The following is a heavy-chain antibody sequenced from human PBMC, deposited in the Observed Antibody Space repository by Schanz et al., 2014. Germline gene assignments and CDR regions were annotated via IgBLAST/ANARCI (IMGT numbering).Heavy chain of an antibody. V-gene: IGHV3-11*06. D-gene: IGHD5-18*01. CDR1: GFTFSTYY. J-gene: IGHJ4*02. CDR3: ARDGYRNGRPFDH. CDR2: ISHNSHYT. Sequence: VQLVESGGGLVKPGGSLRLSCAASGFTFSTYYMSWIRQAPGKGLEWVSYISHNSHYTNYADSVKGRFTISRDTAENSVYLQMNSLRAEDTAVYYCARDGYRNGRPFDHWGQGTRVTVSA.